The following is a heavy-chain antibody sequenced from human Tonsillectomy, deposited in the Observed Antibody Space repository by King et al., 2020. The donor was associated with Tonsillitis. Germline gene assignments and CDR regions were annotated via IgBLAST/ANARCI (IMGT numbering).Heavy chain of an antibody. CDR2: IWYDGNNK. Sequence: VQLVESGGGVVQPGRSLRLSCAASGFSFSDYGLHWVRQAPGKGLEWVAVIWYDGNNKYYEYSVKGRFTISRDNSKNTLYLQMNNLRAEDTAMYYCARDLGRHYNILTGYFNSPPGFWGQGTLVTVSS. V-gene: IGHV3-33*01. CDR3: ARDLGRHYNILTGYFNSPPGF. D-gene: IGHD3-9*01. J-gene: IGHJ4*02. CDR1: GFSFSDYG.